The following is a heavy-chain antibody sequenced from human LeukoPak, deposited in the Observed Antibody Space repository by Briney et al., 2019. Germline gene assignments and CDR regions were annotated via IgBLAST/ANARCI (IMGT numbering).Heavy chain of an antibody. CDR1: GFTFSIYG. CDR2: IGIDGSDE. V-gene: IGHV3-30*02. D-gene: IGHD2-21*01. J-gene: IGHJ4*02. Sequence: PGGSLRLSCATSGFTFSIYGMHWVRQFPGKGLEWVAFIGIDGSDEEYVDSVKGRFTISRDNSKNTLYLQMKNLRLEDTAMYYCTKDTGEGDFWGQGTLVTVPS. CDR3: TKDTGEGDF.